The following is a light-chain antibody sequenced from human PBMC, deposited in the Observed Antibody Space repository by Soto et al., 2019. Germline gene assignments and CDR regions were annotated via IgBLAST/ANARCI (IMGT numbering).Light chain of an antibody. J-gene: IGLJ3*02. CDR1: SSDVGGYDY. CDR3: SSYTSNNSWV. V-gene: IGLV2-14*03. CDR2: DVN. Sequence: QSALTQPASVSGSPGQSIAISCTGTSSDVGGYDYVSWYQKHPGKAPKLMIYDVNNRPSGVSSRFSGSKSGNTASLTISGLQAEDEADYYCSSYTSNNSWVFGGGTKVTVL.